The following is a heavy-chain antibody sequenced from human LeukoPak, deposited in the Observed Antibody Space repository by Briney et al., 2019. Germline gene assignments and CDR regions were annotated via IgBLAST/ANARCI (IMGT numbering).Heavy chain of an antibody. D-gene: IGHD3-3*01. CDR2: FDPEDGET. J-gene: IGHJ6*03. CDR3: AADTGNDFWSGSMDV. V-gene: IGHV1-24*01. Sequence: ASVKVSCKVSGYTLTELSTHWVRQAPGKGLEWMGGFDPEDGETIYAQKFQGRVTMTEDTSTDTAYMELSSLRSEDTAVYYCAADTGNDFWSGSMDVWGKGTTVTVSS. CDR1: GYTLTELS.